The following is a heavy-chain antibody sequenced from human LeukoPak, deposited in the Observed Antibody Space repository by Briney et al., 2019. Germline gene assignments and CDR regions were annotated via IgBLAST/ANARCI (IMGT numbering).Heavy chain of an antibody. J-gene: IGHJ6*02. CDR1: GASLSLYY. Sequence: SGPTLVKPSETLSLTCTVSGASLSLYYWSWIRQPPGKGLEWIGHIYYSGSTHYNPSLRSRVTLSVDTSKNQFSLKMTSVTAADTAVYYCARDKSGVGALGDHTFFGLDVWGQGTTVNVS. CDR3: ARDKSGVGALGDHTFFGLDV. V-gene: IGHV4-59*01. D-gene: IGHD4/OR15-4a*01. CDR2: IYYSGST.